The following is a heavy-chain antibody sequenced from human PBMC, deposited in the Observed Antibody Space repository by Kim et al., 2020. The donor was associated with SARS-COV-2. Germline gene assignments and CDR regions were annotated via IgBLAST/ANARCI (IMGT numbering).Heavy chain of an antibody. CDR1: GGSISSSSYY. Sequence: SETLSLTCTVSGGSISSSSYYWGWIRQPPGKGLEWIGSIYYSGSTYYNPSLKSRVTISVDTSKNQFSLKLSSVTAADTAVYYCARRLGYCSGGSCYRNGDYGMDVWGQGTTVTVSS. CDR3: ARRLGYCSGGSCYRNGDYGMDV. D-gene: IGHD2-15*01. CDR2: IYYSGST. J-gene: IGHJ6*02. V-gene: IGHV4-39*01.